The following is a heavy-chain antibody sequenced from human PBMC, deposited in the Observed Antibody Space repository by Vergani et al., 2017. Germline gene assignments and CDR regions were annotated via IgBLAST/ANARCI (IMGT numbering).Heavy chain of an antibody. V-gene: IGHV3-23*01. CDR3: ATYYYGSGSESFQGV. CDR1: EFTFSNYA. D-gene: IGHD3-10*01. Sequence: EVQLLESGGGLVQPGGSLRLTCAASEFTFSNYAMNWVRQAPGKGLEWVSGISGSGVSAYYTDSVKGRFTISRDNSKNMLFLQMNSLRAEDTAVYYCATYYYGSGSESFQGVWGKGP. CDR2: ISGSGVSA. J-gene: IGHJ6*03.